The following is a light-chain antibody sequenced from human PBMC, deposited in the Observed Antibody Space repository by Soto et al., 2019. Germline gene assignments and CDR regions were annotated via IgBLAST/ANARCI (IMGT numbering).Light chain of an antibody. CDR3: QQYYSTLWT. Sequence: DIVMTQSPDSLAVSLGERATINCKSSQSVLYSSNNKNYLAWYQQKPGQPPNLLIYWASTRESGVPDRFSGSGSGTDFTLTIISLQAEDVAVYYCQQYYSTLWTFGQGTKVEIK. V-gene: IGKV4-1*01. CDR1: QSVLYSSNNKNY. J-gene: IGKJ1*01. CDR2: WAS.